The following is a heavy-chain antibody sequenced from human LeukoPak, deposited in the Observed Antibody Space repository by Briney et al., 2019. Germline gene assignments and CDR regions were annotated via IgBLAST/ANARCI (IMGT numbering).Heavy chain of an antibody. D-gene: IGHD3-22*01. CDR1: GFTFSSYS. CDR3: ARVWEYYYDSSGYFDY. V-gene: IGHV3-21*01. CDR2: ISSSSSYI. Sequence: GGSLRLSCAASGFTFSSYSMNWVRQAPGKGLEWVSSISSSSSYIYYADSVKGRFTISRDNAKNSLYLQMNSLRAEDTAVYYCARVWEYYYDSSGYFDYWGQGTLVTVSS. J-gene: IGHJ4*02.